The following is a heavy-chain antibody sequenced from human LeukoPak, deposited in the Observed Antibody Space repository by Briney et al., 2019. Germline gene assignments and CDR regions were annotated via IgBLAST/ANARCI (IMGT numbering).Heavy chain of an antibody. CDR3: ARVLGIVATMESDY. V-gene: IGHV1-18*01. D-gene: IGHD5-12*01. CDR2: ISAYNGNT. Sequence: GASVTVSCKASGYTFTSYGISWVRQAPGQGVEWMGWISAYNGNTNYAQKLQGRVTLTTDTSTSTAYMELRSLRSDDTAVYYCARVLGIVATMESDYWGQGTLVTVSS. J-gene: IGHJ4*02. CDR1: GYTFTSYG.